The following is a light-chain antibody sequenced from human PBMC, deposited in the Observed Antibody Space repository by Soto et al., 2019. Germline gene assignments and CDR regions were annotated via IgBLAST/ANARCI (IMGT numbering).Light chain of an antibody. CDR2: DVS. V-gene: IGLV2-14*01. CDR3: SSYTSSSTLYV. J-gene: IGLJ1*01. Sequence: QSALTQPASVSGSPGQSITISCTGTSSDVGGYNYVSWYQQHPGKAPQLMIYDVSNRPSGVSNRLSGSKSGNTACLSISGLQAEYEADYYCSSYTSSSTLYVFGSGTKLTVL. CDR1: SSDVGGYNY.